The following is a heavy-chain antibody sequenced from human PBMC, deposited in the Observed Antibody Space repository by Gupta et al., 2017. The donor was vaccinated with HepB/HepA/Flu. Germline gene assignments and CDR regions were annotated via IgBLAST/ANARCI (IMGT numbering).Heavy chain of an antibody. CDR1: GFTVSNAW. CDR2: IKSKADGGTT. V-gene: IGHV3-15*01. CDR3: TTDGATVTTPIGY. D-gene: IGHD4-17*01. Sequence: EVLLVASGGGLVKPGGSLRLSCAASGFTVSNAWMSWVRQAPGKGLEWFGRIKSKADGGTTDYAAPVKGRFTISRDESIIPLYLHKNSLTPEDTAVYYCTTDGATVTTPIGYWGQGTLVTIAS. J-gene: IGHJ4*02.